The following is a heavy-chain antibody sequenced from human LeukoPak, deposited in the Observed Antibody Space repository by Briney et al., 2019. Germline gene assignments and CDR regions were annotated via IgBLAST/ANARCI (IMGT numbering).Heavy chain of an antibody. CDR3: ARDLSFDWFPYYFDY. V-gene: IGHV4-39*07. CDR1: SGSVSNSHYY. Sequence: SETLSLTCTVSSGSVSNSHYYWAWVRQPPGKGLEWLGSIFYSGNTHYNPSLKSPVTISIDTSKNQFSLKVSSVTAADTAIYYCARDLSFDWFPYYFDYWGQGILVTVSS. J-gene: IGHJ4*02. CDR2: IFYSGNT. D-gene: IGHD3-9*01.